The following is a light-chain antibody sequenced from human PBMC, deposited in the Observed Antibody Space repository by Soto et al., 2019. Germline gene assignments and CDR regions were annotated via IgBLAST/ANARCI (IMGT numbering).Light chain of an antibody. J-gene: IGKJ5*01. CDR2: GSS. V-gene: IGKV3-15*01. CDR3: QQHNTWPPDAT. CDR1: QNVGSN. Sequence: EIVMTQSPATLSVSPGERATLSCRASQNVGSNLAWYQQKAGQAPRLLMYGSSTRATGIPARFSGSRSGTEFTLSISRLQSEDSAVYYCQQHNTWPPDATFGQGTRLEIK.